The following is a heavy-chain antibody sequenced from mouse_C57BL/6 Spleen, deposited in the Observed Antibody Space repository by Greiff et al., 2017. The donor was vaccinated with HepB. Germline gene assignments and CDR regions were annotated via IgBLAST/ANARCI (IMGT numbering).Heavy chain of an antibody. CDR2: INPNNGGT. D-gene: IGHD1-1*01. V-gene: IGHV1-26*01. J-gene: IGHJ2*01. CDR3: ARYHGSSYFDY. CDR1: GYTFTDYY. Sequence: VQLQQSGPELVKPGASVKISCKASGYTFTDYYMNWVKQSHGKSLEWIGDINPNNGGTSYNQKFKGKATLTVDKSSSTAYMELRSLTSEDSAVYYCARYHGSSYFDYWGQGTTLTVSS.